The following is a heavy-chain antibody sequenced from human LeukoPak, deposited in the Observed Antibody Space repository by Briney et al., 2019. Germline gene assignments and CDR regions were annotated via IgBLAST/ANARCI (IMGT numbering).Heavy chain of an antibody. CDR1: GGSFSGYY. CDR2: INHSGST. J-gene: IGHJ4*02. Sequence: TSETLSLTCAVYGGSFSGYYWSWIRQPPGKGLEWIGEINHSGSTNYNPSLKSRVTISVDTSKNQFSLKLSSVTAADTAVYYCARARVAARAFDYWGQGTLVTVSS. V-gene: IGHV4-34*01. CDR3: ARARVAARAFDY. D-gene: IGHD2-15*01.